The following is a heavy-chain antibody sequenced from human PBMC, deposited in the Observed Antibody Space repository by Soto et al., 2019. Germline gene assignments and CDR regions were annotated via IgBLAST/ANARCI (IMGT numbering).Heavy chain of an antibody. J-gene: IGHJ4*02. D-gene: IGHD2-2*01. CDR2: ISYDGSNK. Sequence: QVQLVESGGGVVQPGRSLRLSCAASGFTFSSYAMHLVRQAPGKGLEWVAVISYDGSNKYYADSVKGRFTISRDNSKNTRYLQMNSMRAEDTAVYLDTPALDYWGQGTLVTVSS. CDR3: TPALDY. CDR1: GFTFSSYA. V-gene: IGHV3-30-3*01.